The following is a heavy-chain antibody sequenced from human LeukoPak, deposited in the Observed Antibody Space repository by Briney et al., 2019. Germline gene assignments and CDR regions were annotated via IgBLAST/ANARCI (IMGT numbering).Heavy chain of an antibody. V-gene: IGHV4-30-4*07. CDR3: ARAEKTGDLTY. D-gene: IGHD7-27*01. J-gene: IGHJ4*02. CDR1: GGSISSGGYS. Sequence: KASETLSLTCAVSGGSISSGGYSWSWIRQPPGKGLEWIGYIYYSGSTYYNPSLKSRVTISVDTSKNQFSLKLSSVTAADTAVYYCARAEKTGDLTYWGQGTLVTVSS. CDR2: IYYSGST.